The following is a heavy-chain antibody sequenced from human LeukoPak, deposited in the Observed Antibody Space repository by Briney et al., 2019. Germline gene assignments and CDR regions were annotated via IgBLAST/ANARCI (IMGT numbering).Heavy chain of an antibody. CDR1: GYTFTING. V-gene: IGHV1-18*01. J-gene: IGHJ6*01. CDR2: ISAYNGDT. CDR3: ARDMGEAYVRYSSGWYFFHYYYGMDV. D-gene: IGHD6-19*01. Sequence: ASVNVSCNASGYTFTINGNSWVRHPPAPGPERMGVISAYNGDTNYAQKPQGRITMTTDTSTSTAYMELRSLRSDDTAVYYCARDMGEAYVRYSSGWYFFHYYYGMDVWAQGTRVTVP.